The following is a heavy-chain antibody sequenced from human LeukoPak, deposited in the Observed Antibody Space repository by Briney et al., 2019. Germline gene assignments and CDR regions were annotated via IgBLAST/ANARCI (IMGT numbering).Heavy chain of an antibody. CDR3: ARVLRYCSGGNCYSGGLGYMDV. J-gene: IGHJ6*03. D-gene: IGHD2-15*01. CDR1: GFTFSYYA. Sequence: PGGSLRLSCAASGFTFSYYAMNWVRQAPGKGLEWVSSISRSGSTKYYADSVKGRFTISRDNAKNSLFLQMNSLRAEDTAVYYCARVLRYCSGGNCYSGGLGYMDVWGKGTTVTISS. CDR2: ISRSGSTK. V-gene: IGHV3-11*01.